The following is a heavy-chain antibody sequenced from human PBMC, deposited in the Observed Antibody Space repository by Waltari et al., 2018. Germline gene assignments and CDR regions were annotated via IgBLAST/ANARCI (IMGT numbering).Heavy chain of an antibody. V-gene: IGHV1-69*12. CDR1: GGTFSSYA. Sequence: QVQLVQSGAEVKKPGSSVKVSCKASGGTFSSYANRLVGQAPGTGLEWMGWIFPIFGIANYAQKFQGRVTITADESTNTAYMELSSLRSEDTAVYYCARSPLGITGTTFDYYYMDVWGKGTTVTVSS. CDR3: ARSPLGITGTTFDYYYMDV. J-gene: IGHJ6*03. CDR2: IFPIFGIA. D-gene: IGHD1-7*01.